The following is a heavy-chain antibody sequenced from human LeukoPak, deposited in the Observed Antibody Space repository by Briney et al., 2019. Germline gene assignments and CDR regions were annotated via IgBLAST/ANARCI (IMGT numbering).Heavy chain of an antibody. D-gene: IGHD6-13*01. CDR1: GFTVSSNY. Sequence: GGSLRLSCAASGFTVSSNYMSWVRQAPGKGLEWVSYISSSGSTIYYADSVKGRFTISRDNAKNSLYLQMNSLRAEDTAVYYCARKGAGYSSSWNLDYWGQGTLVTVSS. CDR3: ARKGAGYSSSWNLDY. J-gene: IGHJ4*02. CDR2: ISSSGSTI. V-gene: IGHV3-11*01.